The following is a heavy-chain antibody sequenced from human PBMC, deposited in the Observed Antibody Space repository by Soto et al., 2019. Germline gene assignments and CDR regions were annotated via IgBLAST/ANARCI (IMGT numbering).Heavy chain of an antibody. D-gene: IGHD4-17*01. CDR1: GYTFTGYY. J-gene: IGHJ4*02. CDR3: ARSQANPYGDFDY. V-gene: IGHV1-2*04. CDR2: INSNSGGT. Sequence: ASVKVSCKASGYTFTGYYMHWGRQAPGQGLEWMGWINSNSGGTNYAQKFQGWVTMTRDTSISTAYMELSRLRSDDTAVYYCARSQANPYGDFDYWGQGTLVTVSS.